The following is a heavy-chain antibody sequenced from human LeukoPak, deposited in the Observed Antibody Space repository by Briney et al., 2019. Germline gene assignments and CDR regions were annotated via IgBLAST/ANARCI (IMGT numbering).Heavy chain of an antibody. Sequence: SETLSLTCTVSGGSISSGDYYWSWIRQPPGKGLEWIGYIYYSGSTYYNPSLKSRVTISVDTSKNQFSLKLSSVTAADTAVYYCARGLWGDGYNIDYWGQGTLVTVSS. J-gene: IGHJ4*02. V-gene: IGHV4-30-4*08. CDR2: IYYSGST. D-gene: IGHD5-24*01. CDR1: GGSISSGDYY. CDR3: ARGLWGDGYNIDY.